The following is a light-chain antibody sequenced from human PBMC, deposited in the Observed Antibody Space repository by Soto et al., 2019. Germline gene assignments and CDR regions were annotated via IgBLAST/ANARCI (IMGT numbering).Light chain of an antibody. CDR1: QSISSY. CDR2: AAS. CDR3: QQSYSTPRT. Sequence: EIPMTQSPSSLSASVGDRVTITCRASQSISSYLNWYQQKPGKAPKLLIYAASSLQSGVPSRFSGSGSGTDFTLTISSLQPEDFATYYCQQSYSTPRTFGQGTKVEIK. V-gene: IGKV1-39*01. J-gene: IGKJ1*01.